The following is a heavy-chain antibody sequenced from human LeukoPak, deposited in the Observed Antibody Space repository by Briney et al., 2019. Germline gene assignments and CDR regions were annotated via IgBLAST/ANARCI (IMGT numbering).Heavy chain of an antibody. CDR2: IYYSGST. D-gene: IGHD1-20*01. J-gene: IGHJ5*02. V-gene: IGHV4-30-4*08. Sequence: SETLSLTCTVSGGSISSGDYYWGWIRQPPGKGLEWIGYIYYSGSTYYNPSLKSRVTISVDTSKNQFSLKLSSVTAADTAVYYCASSNWNDVGWFDPWGQGTLVTVSS. CDR1: GGSISSGDYY. CDR3: ASSNWNDVGWFDP.